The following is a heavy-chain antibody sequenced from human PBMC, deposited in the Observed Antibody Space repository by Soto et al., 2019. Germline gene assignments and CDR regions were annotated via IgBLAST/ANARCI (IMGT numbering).Heavy chain of an antibody. CDR1: GGSISSSHW. Sequence: PSETLSLTCAVSGGSISSSHWWRWVRQPPGKGLEWSGEIYHTGSINYNPSLKRRVTISVDKSKNQLSLKLRSVTAADTAVYYCAGTTTSVGRGGTADYYGMDVWGQGTPVTVYS. CDR3: AGTTTSVGRGGTADYYGMDV. J-gene: IGHJ6*02. CDR2: IYHTGSI. V-gene: IGHV4-4*02. D-gene: IGHD6-13*01.